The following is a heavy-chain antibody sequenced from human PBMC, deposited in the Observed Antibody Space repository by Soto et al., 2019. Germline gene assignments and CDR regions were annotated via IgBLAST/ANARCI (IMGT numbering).Heavy chain of an antibody. V-gene: IGHV3-48*01. J-gene: IGHJ3*02. CDR2: ISSSSSTI. CDR3: ARQEAGSGWSNHI. CDR1: GFTFSSYS. Sequence: GGSLRLSCAASGFTFSSYSMNWVRQAPGKGLEWVSYISSSSSTIYYADSVKGRFTISRDNAKNSLYLQMNSLRAEDTAVYYCARQEAGSGWSNHIWGQGTMVTVSS. D-gene: IGHD6-19*01.